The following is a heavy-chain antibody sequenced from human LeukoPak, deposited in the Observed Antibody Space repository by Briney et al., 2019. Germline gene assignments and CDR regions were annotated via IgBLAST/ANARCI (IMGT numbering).Heavy chain of an antibody. CDR3: AKGHNVNPFDY. J-gene: IGHJ4*02. D-gene: IGHD1-14*01. CDR2: ISVSCGST. Sequence: GGSRRLSCAASGFTFRSYAMGWGRQAPGKGLGGVSPISVSCGSTDYADPVTGRFTISRDNFTNTLYLQMNSLRAEDTAVYYCAKGHNVNPFDYWGQGTLVTVSS. CDR1: GFTFRSYA. V-gene: IGHV3-23*01.